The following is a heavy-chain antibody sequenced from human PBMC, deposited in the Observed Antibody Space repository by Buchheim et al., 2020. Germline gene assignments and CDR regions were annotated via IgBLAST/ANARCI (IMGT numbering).Heavy chain of an antibody. Sequence: QVQLVESGGGVVQPGRSLRLSCAASGFTFSSYAMHWVRQAPGKGLEWVAVISYDGSNKYYADSVKGRFTISRDNSKNTLYLQMNSLRAEDTAVYYCAREEEYSSSLDYWGQGTL. CDR3: AREEEYSSSLDY. CDR1: GFTFSSYA. D-gene: IGHD6-6*01. V-gene: IGHV3-30*04. CDR2: ISYDGSNK. J-gene: IGHJ4*02.